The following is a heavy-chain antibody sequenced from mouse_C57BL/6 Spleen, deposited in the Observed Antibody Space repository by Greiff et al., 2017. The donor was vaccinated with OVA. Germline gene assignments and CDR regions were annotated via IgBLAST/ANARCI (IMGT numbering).Heavy chain of an antibody. CDR3: TTWHCGSSYRYFDV. CDR1: GFNIKDYY. J-gene: IGHJ1*03. D-gene: IGHD1-1*01. CDR2: IDPEDGDT. Sequence: VQLKQSGAELVRPGASVKLSCTASGFNIKDYYMHWVKQRPEQGLEWIGRIDPEDGDTEYAPKFQGKATMTADTSSNTAYLQLSSLTSEDTAVYYCTTWHCGSSYRYFDVWGTGTTVTVSS. V-gene: IGHV14-1*01.